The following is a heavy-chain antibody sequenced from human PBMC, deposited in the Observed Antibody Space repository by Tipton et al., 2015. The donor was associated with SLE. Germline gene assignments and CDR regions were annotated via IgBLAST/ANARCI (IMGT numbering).Heavy chain of an antibody. V-gene: IGHV1-69*01. CDR3: AGGYSSGWYYFDY. CDR2: IIPIFGTA. J-gene: IGHJ4*02. D-gene: IGHD6-19*01. Sequence: QLVQSGPEVKKPGSSVKVSCKASGGTFSSYAISWVRQAPGQGLEWMGGIIPIFGTANYAQKFQGRVTITADESASTAYMELSSLRSEDTAVYYGAGGYSSGWYYFDYWGQGTLVTVSS. CDR1: GGTFSSYA.